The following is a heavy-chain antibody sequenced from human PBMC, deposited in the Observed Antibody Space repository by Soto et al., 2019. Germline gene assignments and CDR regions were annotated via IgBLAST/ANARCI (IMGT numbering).Heavy chain of an antibody. Sequence: ASVKVSCKASGYTFTSYAMHWVRQAPGQRLEWMGWINAGNGNTKYSQKFQGRVTITRDASTSTAYMELSSLRSEDTAVYYCASSHLTYGSGSYLGWFDPWGQGTLVTVSS. CDR1: GYTFTSYA. V-gene: IGHV1-3*01. CDR3: ASSHLTYGSGSYLGWFDP. CDR2: INAGNGNT. D-gene: IGHD3-10*01. J-gene: IGHJ5*02.